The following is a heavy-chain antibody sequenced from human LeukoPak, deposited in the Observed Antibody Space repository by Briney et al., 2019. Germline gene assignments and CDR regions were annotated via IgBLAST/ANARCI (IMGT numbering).Heavy chain of an antibody. Sequence: SETLSLTCTVSGGSIGSGGYYWSWIRQHPGKGLEWIGYIYYSGSTYYNPSLKSRVTISVDTSKNQFSLKLSSVTAADTAVYYCARGDSYGYEFAFDIWGQGTMVTVSS. CDR1: GGSIGSGGYY. CDR3: ARGDSYGYEFAFDI. D-gene: IGHD5-18*01. CDR2: IYYSGST. V-gene: IGHV4-31*03. J-gene: IGHJ3*02.